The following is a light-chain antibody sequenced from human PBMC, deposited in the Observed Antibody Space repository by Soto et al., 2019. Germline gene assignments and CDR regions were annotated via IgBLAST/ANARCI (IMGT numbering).Light chain of an antibody. CDR2: DVS. Sequence: QSALTQPRSVSGSPGQSVTISCTGTSSDVGAYDYVSWYQHHPGKAPKVTIYDVSKRPSGVPDRFSGSKSGNTASLTISGLQAEDEADYSCSSFVGPYTYVFGTGTTVTVL. V-gene: IGLV2-11*01. CDR1: SSDVGAYDY. CDR3: SSFVGPYTYV. J-gene: IGLJ1*01.